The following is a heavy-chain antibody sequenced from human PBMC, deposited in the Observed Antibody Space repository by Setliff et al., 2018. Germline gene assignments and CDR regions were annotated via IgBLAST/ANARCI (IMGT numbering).Heavy chain of an antibody. CDR2: IYRSGST. J-gene: IGHJ4*02. V-gene: IGHV4-38-2*01. CDR1: GYSISSGYY. D-gene: IGHD3-22*01. Sequence: KPSETLTLTCAVSGYSISSGYYWGWIRQAPGKGLEWIASIYRSGSTYYNPSLKSRVTISVDTSKNQFPLKLSSVTASDTAVYYCARQLCSSGYCYATTFDYWGQGTQVTVSS. CDR3: ARQLCSSGYCYATTFDY.